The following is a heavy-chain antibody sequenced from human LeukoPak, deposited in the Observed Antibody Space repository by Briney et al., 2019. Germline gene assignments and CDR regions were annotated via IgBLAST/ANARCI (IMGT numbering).Heavy chain of an antibody. V-gene: IGHV3-23*01. CDR3: SKDRVTATPYYFDY. D-gene: IGHD1-20*01. J-gene: IGHJ4*02. CDR1: GFTFSSYA. Sequence: GGSLRLSCAASGFTFSSYAMSWVRQAPGKGLEWVSGSSGSGGSTYYADSVKGRFTISRDNSKNTLYLQMDSLRGEDTAVYYCSKDRVTATPYYFDYWGQGTLVTVSS. CDR2: SSGSGGST.